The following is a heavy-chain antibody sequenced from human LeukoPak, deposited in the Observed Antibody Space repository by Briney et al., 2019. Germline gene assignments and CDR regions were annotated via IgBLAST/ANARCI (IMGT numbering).Heavy chain of an antibody. CDR3: ARGSFYYYYYMDV. Sequence: SETLSLTCRVSSGSISNSNFYWGWIRQPPGKRLEWIGSIFYSGSTDYNPSLKSRVTISVDTSKNQFSLKLSSVTAADTAVYYCARGSFYYYYYMDVWGKGTTVTVSS. D-gene: IGHD3-16*02. V-gene: IGHV4-39*07. CDR2: IFYSGST. CDR1: SGSISNSNFY. J-gene: IGHJ6*03.